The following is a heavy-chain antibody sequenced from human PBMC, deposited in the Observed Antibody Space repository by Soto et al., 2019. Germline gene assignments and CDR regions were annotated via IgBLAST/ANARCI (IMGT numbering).Heavy chain of an antibody. D-gene: IGHD4-4*01. CDR1: GFTFSSYW. Sequence: GGSLRLSCAASGFTFSSYWMSWVRQAPGKGLEWVANIKQDGSEKYYVDSVKGRFTISRDNAKNSLYLQMNSLRAEDTAVYYCARDRYSNYGGSYYYYMDVWGKGTTVTVSS. V-gene: IGHV3-7*01. J-gene: IGHJ6*03. CDR2: IKQDGSEK. CDR3: ARDRYSNYGGSYYYYMDV.